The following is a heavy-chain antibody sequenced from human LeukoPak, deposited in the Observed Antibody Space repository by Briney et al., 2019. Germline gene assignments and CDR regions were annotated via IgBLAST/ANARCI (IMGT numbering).Heavy chain of an antibody. CDR3: ARDPFYYDSSDGMDV. D-gene: IGHD3-22*01. J-gene: IGHJ6*02. CDR2: INHSGST. V-gene: IGHV4-34*01. CDR1: GGSISSGGYY. Sequence: SETLSLTCAVSGGSISSGGYYWSWIRQPPGKGLEWIGEINHSGSTNYNPSLKSRVTISVDTSKNQFSLKLSSVTAADTAVYYCARDPFYYDSSDGMDVWGQGTTVTVSS.